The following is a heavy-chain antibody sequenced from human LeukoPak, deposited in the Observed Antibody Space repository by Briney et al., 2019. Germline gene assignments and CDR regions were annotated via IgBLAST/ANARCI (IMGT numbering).Heavy chain of an antibody. J-gene: IGHJ5*02. CDR3: ARGSIRYYYGSGDEKNWFDP. CDR1: GYTFTSYD. D-gene: IGHD3-10*01. V-gene: IGHV1-8*01. CDR2: MNPNSGNT. Sequence: PRASVKVSCKASGYTFTSYDINWVRQATGQGLEWMGWMNPNSGNTGYAQKFQGRVTMTRNTSISTAYMELSSLRSEDTAVYYCARGSIRYYYGSGDEKNWFDPWGQGTLVTVSS.